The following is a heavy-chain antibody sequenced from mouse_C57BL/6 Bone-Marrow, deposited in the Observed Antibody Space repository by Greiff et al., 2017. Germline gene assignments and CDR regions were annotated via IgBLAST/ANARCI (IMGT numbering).Heavy chain of an antibody. CDR2: IDPENGDT. CDR1: GFNIKDDY. D-gene: IGHD1-1*01. CDR3: TGLRYPRYFDY. J-gene: IGHJ2*01. Sequence: VQLQQSGAELVRPGASVKLSCTASGFNIKDDYMHWVKQRPEQGLEWIGWIDPENGDTEYASKFQGKATITADTSSNTAYLQLSSLTSEDTAVYYCTGLRYPRYFDYWGQGTTLTVSS. V-gene: IGHV14-4*01.